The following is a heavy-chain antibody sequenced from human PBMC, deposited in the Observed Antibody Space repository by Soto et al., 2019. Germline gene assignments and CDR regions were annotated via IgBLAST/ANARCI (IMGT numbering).Heavy chain of an antibody. V-gene: IGHV1-69*01. J-gene: IGHJ4*02. D-gene: IGHD1-26*01. CDR3: AREVGAYDFDY. CDR2: IIPIFGTT. Sequence: QVQLVQSGAEVKKPGSSVKVSCKASGGTFSTYAITWVRQAPGQGLEWLGGIIPIFGTTDYARKFQGRVTITAAESTSTVFIDLSSLTSEDTAVYYCAREVGAYDFDYWGQGTLVTVSS. CDR1: GGTFSTYA.